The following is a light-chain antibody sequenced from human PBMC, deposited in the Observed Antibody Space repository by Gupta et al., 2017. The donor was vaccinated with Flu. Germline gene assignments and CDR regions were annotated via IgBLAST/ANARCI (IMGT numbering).Light chain of an antibody. V-gene: IGLV3-10*01. CDR1: ALPRKY. CDR3: YSTDATNVHNV. J-gene: IGLJ2*01. Sequence: YDLTQPPSVSVSPGQTARITCSGDALPRKYSYWYQQKSGQAPLLVIYEDSRRPSGIPERFSGSSSGTTATLTISGAQVEDEADYYCYSTDATNVHNVFGGGTKLTVL. CDR2: EDS.